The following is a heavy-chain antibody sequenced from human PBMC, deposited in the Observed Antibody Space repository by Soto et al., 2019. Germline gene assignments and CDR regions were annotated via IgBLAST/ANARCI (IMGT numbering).Heavy chain of an antibody. CDR2: IYHSGTT. V-gene: IGHV4-30-2*01. CDR3: ARGPDPGSSSSLVDY. Sequence: SETLSLTCAVSGGSISSGGYSWSWIRQPPGKGLEWIGYIYHSGTTYYNPSLKSRVTISIDGSKNQFSLKLSSVTAADTAVYYCARGPDPGSSSSLVDYWGQGTLVTVSS. CDR1: GGSISSGGYS. J-gene: IGHJ4*02. D-gene: IGHD6-6*01.